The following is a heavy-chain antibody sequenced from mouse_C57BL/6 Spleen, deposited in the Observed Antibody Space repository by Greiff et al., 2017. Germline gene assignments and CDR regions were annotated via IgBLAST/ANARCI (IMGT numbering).Heavy chain of an antibody. J-gene: IGHJ4*01. CDR3: ARLATTGYYAMDY. CDR1: GYTFTSYW. CDR2: IDPSDSYT. Sequence: QVQLQQPGAELVMPGASVKLSCKASGYTFTSYWMHWVKQRPGQGLEWIGEIDPSDSYTNYNQKFKGKSTLTVDKSSSTAYMQLSSLTSEDSAVYYCARLATTGYYAMDYGDQGTSVTVSS. V-gene: IGHV1-69*01. D-gene: IGHD2-12*01.